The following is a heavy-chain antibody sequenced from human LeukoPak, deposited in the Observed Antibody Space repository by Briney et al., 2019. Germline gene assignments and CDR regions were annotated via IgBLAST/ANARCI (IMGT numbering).Heavy chain of an antibody. CDR1: GFTFSSYS. Sequence: GGSLRLSCAASGFTFSSYSMNWVRQAPGKGLEWVSSISSSSSYIYYADSVKGRFTISRDNAKNSLYLQMNRLRAEDTAVYYCAKDGGTGRIAAPGADYWGQGTLVTVSS. D-gene: IGHD6-13*01. V-gene: IGHV3-21*01. CDR2: ISSSSSYI. J-gene: IGHJ4*02. CDR3: AKDGGTGRIAAPGADY.